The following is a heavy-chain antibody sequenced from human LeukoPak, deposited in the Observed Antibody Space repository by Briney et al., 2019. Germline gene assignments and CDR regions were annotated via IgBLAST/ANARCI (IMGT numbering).Heavy chain of an antibody. J-gene: IGHJ5*01. V-gene: IGHV3-23*01. Sequence: LSGGSLRLSCVASGFSFGNYGMSWVRQAPGKGLQWVSQISGTGGATWYAGFARDRFTISRDNSKKTLYLQMSGLRVEDTAMYYCVKDPRDTYGTNWFVSWGQGTLLIVSS. CDR2: ISGTGGAT. D-gene: IGHD2-21*01. CDR1: GFSFGNYG. CDR3: VKDPRDTYGTNWFVS.